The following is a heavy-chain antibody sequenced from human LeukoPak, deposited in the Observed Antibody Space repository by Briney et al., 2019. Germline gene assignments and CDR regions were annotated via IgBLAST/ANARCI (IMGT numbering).Heavy chain of an antibody. CDR2: ISWNSGSI. V-gene: IGHV3-9*01. J-gene: IGHJ5*02. CDR3: AKDTRYYGSGSFDP. D-gene: IGHD3-10*01. Sequence: PGGSLRLSCAASGFTFDDYGMSWVRQAPGKGLEWVSGISWNSGSIGYADSVKGRFTISRDNAKNSLYLQMNSLRAEDTALYYCAKDTRYYGSGSFDPWGQGTLVTVSS. CDR1: GFTFDDYG.